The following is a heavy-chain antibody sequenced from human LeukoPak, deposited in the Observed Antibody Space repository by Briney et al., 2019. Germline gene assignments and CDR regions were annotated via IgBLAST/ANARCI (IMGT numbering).Heavy chain of an antibody. CDR1: GGSISSYY. V-gene: IGHV4-59*01. CDR3: ARGGADYWGNWFDP. CDR2: IYYSGST. D-gene: IGHD4-11*01. J-gene: IGHJ5*02. Sequence: SETLSLTCTASGGSISSYYWSWIRQPPGKGLEWIGYIYYSGSTNYNPSLKSRVTISVDTSKNQFSLKLSSVTAADTAVYYCARGGADYWGNWFDPWGQGTLVTVSS.